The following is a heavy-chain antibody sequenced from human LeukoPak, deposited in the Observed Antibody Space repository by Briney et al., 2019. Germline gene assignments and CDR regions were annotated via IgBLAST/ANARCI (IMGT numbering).Heavy chain of an antibody. D-gene: IGHD1-14*01. Sequence: SETLSLTCTVSGYSISSGYFWGWFRQPPGKGLEWIGNIYLSGSTYYNPPLKSRVTISVDTSKNQFSLKLSSVTAAATAVYYCARGRNFHYYYYMDVWGKGTTVTVSS. V-gene: IGHV4-38-2*02. CDR2: IYLSGST. CDR1: GYSISSGYF. CDR3: ARGRNFHYYYYMDV. J-gene: IGHJ6*03.